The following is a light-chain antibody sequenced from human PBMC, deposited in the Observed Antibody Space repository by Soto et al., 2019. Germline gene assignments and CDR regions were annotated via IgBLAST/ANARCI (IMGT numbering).Light chain of an antibody. Sequence: DIQMTQSPSTLSASVGDRVTITCRASQSISSWLAWYQQKPGKAPKLLIYDVSSLESGVPSRFSGSGSGTEFTLTISSLQSEDFAVYYCQQYNNWPPTFGQGTKLEIK. CDR2: DVS. CDR3: QQYNNWPPT. CDR1: QSISSW. V-gene: IGKV1-5*01. J-gene: IGKJ2*01.